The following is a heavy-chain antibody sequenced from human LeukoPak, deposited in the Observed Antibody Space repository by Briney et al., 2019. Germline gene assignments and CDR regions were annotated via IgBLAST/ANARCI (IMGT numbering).Heavy chain of an antibody. Sequence: PGGSLRLSCAASGFSFSGSAIHWVRQASGKGLGWLGRIRSKTNNYASAYGASVNDRITISRDDSKNTAYLQMNSLKDEDTAVYYCARGGSGYSYGKIDSWGQGILVTVSS. CDR3: ARGGSGYSYGKIDS. J-gene: IGHJ4*02. CDR2: IRSKTNNYAS. V-gene: IGHV3-73*01. CDR1: GFSFSGSA. D-gene: IGHD5-18*01.